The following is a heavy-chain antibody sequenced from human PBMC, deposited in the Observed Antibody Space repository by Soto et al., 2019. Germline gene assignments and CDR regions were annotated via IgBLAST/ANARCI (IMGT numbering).Heavy chain of an antibody. CDR1: GDTFSSYT. Sequence: QVQLVQSGAEVKKPGSSVKVSCKASGDTFSSYTISWVRQAPGQGHEWMGRIIPILDIASYAQKFQGRVTITADKSTSTAYMELSSLRSEDTAVYYCAAGGHGAFDIWGQGTMVTVSS. CDR3: AAGGHGAFDI. J-gene: IGHJ3*02. D-gene: IGHD1-26*01. CDR2: IIPILDIA. V-gene: IGHV1-69*02.